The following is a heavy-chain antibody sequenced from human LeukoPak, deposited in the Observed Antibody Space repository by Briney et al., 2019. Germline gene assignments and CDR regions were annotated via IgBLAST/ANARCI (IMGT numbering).Heavy chain of an antibody. D-gene: IGHD3-3*01. CDR2: IIPIFGIA. CDR1: GGTFGSYA. V-gene: IGHV1-69*04. J-gene: IGHJ6*02. CDR3: ARPTLRFLEWFPRPLYYYGMDV. Sequence: SVKVSCKASGGTFGSYAISWVRQAPGQGLEWMGRIIPIFGIANYAQKFQGRVTITADKSTSTAYMELSSLRSEDTAVYYCARPTLRFLEWFPRPLYYYGMDVWGQGTTVTVSS.